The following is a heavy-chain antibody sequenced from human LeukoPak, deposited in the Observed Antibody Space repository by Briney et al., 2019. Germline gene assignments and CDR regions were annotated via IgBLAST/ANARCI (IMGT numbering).Heavy chain of an antibody. CDR1: GFTFSDYW. CDR2: IQQDGSEK. V-gene: IGHV3-7*01. CDR3: ARDIFFDY. J-gene: IGHJ4*02. Sequence: GGSLRLSCAASGFTFSDYWMSWVRQAPGKGLEWVANIQQDGSEKYYVDSVKGRFTISRDNAKKSLFLQVSSLRGEDTAVYYCARDIFFDYWGQGTLVTVSS.